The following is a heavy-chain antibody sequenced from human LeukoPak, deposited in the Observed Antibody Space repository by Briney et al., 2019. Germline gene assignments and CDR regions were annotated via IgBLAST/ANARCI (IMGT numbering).Heavy chain of an antibody. CDR3: ARGGINDYAYFDY. CDR2: INAGNGDT. Sequence: ASVKVSCKASGYTFTTYAMHWVRQAPGQRLEWMGWINAGNGDTKYSQEFQGRVTITRDTSASAAYMDLSSLRSEDMAVYYCARGGINDYAYFDYWGQGTLVTVSS. CDR1: GYTFTTYA. D-gene: IGHD4-17*01. V-gene: IGHV1-3*03. J-gene: IGHJ4*02.